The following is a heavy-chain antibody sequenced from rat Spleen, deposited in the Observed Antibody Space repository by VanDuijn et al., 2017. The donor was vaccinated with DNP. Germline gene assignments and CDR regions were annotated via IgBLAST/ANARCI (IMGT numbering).Heavy chain of an antibody. CDR2: IYTDGGIT. CDR3: TRHDYSNYYFDY. CDR1: GFTFSSYW. J-gene: IGHJ2*01. Sequence: EVQLVETGGGLVQPGRSLKLSCVASGFTFSSYWMYWIRQAPGKGLEWVASIYTDGGITYYRDSVKGRFTISRDNAESALYLRMDSLRSEDTATYYCTRHDYSNYYFDYWGRGVMVTVSS. D-gene: IGHD1-8*01. V-gene: IGHV5-58*01.